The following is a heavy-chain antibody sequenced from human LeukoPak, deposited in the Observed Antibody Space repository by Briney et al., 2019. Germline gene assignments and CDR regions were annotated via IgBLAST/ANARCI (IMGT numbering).Heavy chain of an antibody. J-gene: IGHJ4*02. CDR2: ISSSGSTI. D-gene: IGHD3-9*01. CDR3: TSGKTYYDILTGYMFDY. CDR1: GFTFSSYE. V-gene: IGHV3-48*03. Sequence: GGSLRLSCAASGFTFSSYEMNWVRQAPGKGLEWVSYISSSGSTIYYADSVKGRFTISRDNAKNSLYLQMNSLKTEDTAVYYCTSGKTYYDILTGYMFDYWGQGTLVTVSS.